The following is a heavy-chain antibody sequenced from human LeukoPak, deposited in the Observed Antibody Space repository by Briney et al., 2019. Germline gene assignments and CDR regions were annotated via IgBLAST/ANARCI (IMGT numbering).Heavy chain of an antibody. CDR3: ARGTSSGYYRTEAFDL. D-gene: IGHD3-22*01. CDR2: IYSGGRT. V-gene: IGHV3-66*01. CDR1: GLAVTNNY. J-gene: IGHJ3*01. Sequence: GGSLRLSCAASGLAVTNNYMTWVRQAPGKGLEWVSVIYSGGRTSYAASVKGRFTISRDNAKNTVYIQVSGLKVDDTAVYYCARGTSSGYYRTEAFDLWGQGTLVTVSS.